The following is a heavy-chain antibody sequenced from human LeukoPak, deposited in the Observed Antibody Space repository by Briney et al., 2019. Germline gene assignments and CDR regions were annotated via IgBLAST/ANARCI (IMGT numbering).Heavy chain of an antibody. CDR3: ARAPSEIGGYYPEYFRH. V-gene: IGHV3-74*01. Sequence: GGSLRLSCAASGFTFSSYWMHWVRQAPGKGLVWVSRIKSDGGTNNADSVKGRFTISRDNAKITLSLQMNSLRAEDTGVYYCARAPSEIGGYYPEYFRHWGQGTLVTVSS. J-gene: IGHJ1*01. D-gene: IGHD3-22*01. CDR1: GFTFSSYW. CDR2: IKSDGGT.